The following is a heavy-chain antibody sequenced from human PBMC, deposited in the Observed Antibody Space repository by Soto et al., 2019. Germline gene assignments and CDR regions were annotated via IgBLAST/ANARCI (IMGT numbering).Heavy chain of an antibody. CDR1: GFIFNNNA. D-gene: IGHD6-19*01. J-gene: IGHJ4*02. V-gene: IGHV3-30*18. Sequence: QVQLVESGGGVVQPGRSLRLSCAASGFIFNNNAMHWVRQAPGKGLEWVAVILYDGSNKYYADSVKGRFTISRDNSKNTLYLEMNSLRAEDTAVYYCAKDGSRGWSNFDYGGQGTLVTVSS. CDR3: AKDGSRGWSNFDY. CDR2: ILYDGSNK.